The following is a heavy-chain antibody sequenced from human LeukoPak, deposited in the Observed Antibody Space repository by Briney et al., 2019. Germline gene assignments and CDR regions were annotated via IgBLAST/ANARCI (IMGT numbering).Heavy chain of an antibody. CDR2: IYYSGST. V-gene: IGHV4-59*01. Sequence: PSETLSLTCTVSGGSISSYYWSWIRQPPGKGLEWIGYIYYSGSTNYNPPLKSRVTISVDTSKNQFSLKLSSVTAVDTAVYYCARVYGDGYYYGMDVWGQGTTVTVSS. CDR3: ARVYGDGYYYGMDV. D-gene: IGHD4-17*01. J-gene: IGHJ6*02. CDR1: GGSISSYY.